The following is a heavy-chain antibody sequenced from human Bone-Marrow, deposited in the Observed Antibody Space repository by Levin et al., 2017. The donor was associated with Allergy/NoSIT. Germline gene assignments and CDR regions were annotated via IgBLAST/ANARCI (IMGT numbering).Heavy chain of an antibody. CDR3: AEAREEDYNGSGSYMNWYDP. CDR1: GGAFNTYA. D-gene: IGHD3-10*01. V-gene: IGHV1-69*13. CDR2: IIPAIGTG. Sequence: PWASVKVSCKASGGAFNTYAFNWVRQAPGQGLEWMGGIIPAIGTGTYAQKFQDRVTISADESTSTVYMELSSLTADETAVYYCAEAREEDYNGSGSYMNWYDPWGQGTLVTVSA. J-gene: IGHJ5*02.